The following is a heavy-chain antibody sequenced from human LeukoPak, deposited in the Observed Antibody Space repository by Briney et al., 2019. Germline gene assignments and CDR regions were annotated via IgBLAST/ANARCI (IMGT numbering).Heavy chain of an antibody. CDR3: ARVGGDIVGAPKQAFGI. Sequence: PGRSLRLSCAASGFAFSSYAMHWVRQAPGKGLEWVAVISYDGSNKYYADSVKGRFTISRDNSKNTLYLQMNSLRAEDTAVYYCARVGGDIVGAPKQAFGIWGQGTMVTVSS. CDR1: GFAFSSYA. V-gene: IGHV3-30-3*01. D-gene: IGHD1-26*01. CDR2: ISYDGSNK. J-gene: IGHJ3*02.